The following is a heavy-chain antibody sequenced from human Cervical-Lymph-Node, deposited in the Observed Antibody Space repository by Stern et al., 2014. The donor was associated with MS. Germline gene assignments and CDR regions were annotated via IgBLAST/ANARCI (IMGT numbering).Heavy chain of an antibody. CDR2: INTAKGDT. CDR1: GYTFTSYA. Sequence: VQLVQSGAEVKKPGASVKVSCKASGYTFTSYAIHWLRQAPGQRLEWMGRINTAKGDTYYSQKFQGRVTFTRDTSANTAYMELFSLTSEDTTVYDCGRGQQSFDPWGQGTLVTVSA. J-gene: IGHJ5*02. D-gene: IGHD6-13*01. CDR3: GRGQQSFDP. V-gene: IGHV1-3*04.